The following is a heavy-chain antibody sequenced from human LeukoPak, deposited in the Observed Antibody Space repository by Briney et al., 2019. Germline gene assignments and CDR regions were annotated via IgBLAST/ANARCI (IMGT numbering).Heavy chain of an antibody. J-gene: IGHJ5*02. CDR1: GFTFSTYG. Sequence: PGGSLRLSCAASGFTFSTYGMSWVRQAPGKGLEWVSGISGSGATIYYADSVKGRFTISRDNSKKTLYLQMNSLRAEDTAVYYCEKSPGTTGWFDPWGQGTLVTVSS. CDR2: ISGSGATI. D-gene: IGHD3-9*01. CDR3: EKSPGTTGWFDP. V-gene: IGHV3-23*01.